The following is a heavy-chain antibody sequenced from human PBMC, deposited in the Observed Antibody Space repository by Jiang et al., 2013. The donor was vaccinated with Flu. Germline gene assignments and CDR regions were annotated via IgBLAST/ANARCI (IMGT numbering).Heavy chain of an antibody. V-gene: IGHV1-18*01. CDR2: ISAYNGNT. J-gene: IGHJ4*02. D-gene: IGHD6-19*01. CDR3: ARDRGSIAVAGTSY. Sequence: ISAYNGNTNYAQKLQGRVTMTTDTSTSTAYMELRSLRSDDTAVYYCARDRGSIAVAGTSYWGQGTLVTVSS.